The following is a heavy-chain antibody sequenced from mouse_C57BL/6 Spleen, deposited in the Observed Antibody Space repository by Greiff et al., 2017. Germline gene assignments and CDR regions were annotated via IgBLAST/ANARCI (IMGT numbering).Heavy chain of an antibody. CDR2: ISSGGDYI. V-gene: IGHV5-9-1*02. D-gene: IGHD2-5*01. CDR1: GFTFSSYA. CDR3: TRGRNYYSNYGYFDV. J-gene: IGHJ1*03. Sequence: EVMLVESGEGLVKPGGSLKLSCAASGFTFSSYAMSWVRQTPEKRLEWVAYISSGGDYIYYADTVEGRFTISRDNARNTLYLQMSSLKSEDTAMYYCTRGRNYYSNYGYFDVWGTGATVTVSS.